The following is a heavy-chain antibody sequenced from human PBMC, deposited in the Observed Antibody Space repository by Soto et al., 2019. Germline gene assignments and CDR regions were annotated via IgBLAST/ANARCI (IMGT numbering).Heavy chain of an antibody. CDR3: GRDPVYAVDHYGMDV. Sequence: ASVKVSCKASGYTFTGYYMHWVRQAPGQGLEWMGWINPNSGATNYAQKFQGRVTMTRDTSISTAYMELSRLRSDATAVYYCGRDPVYAVDHYGMDVWGQGTTVTVSS. CDR2: INPNSGAT. V-gene: IGHV1-2*02. CDR1: GYTFTGYY. D-gene: IGHD4-17*01. J-gene: IGHJ6*02.